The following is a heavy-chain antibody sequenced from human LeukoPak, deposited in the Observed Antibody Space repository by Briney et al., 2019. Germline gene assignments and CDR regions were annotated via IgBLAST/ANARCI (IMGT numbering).Heavy chain of an antibody. J-gene: IGHJ4*02. CDR2: IIPIFGTA. CDR1: GGTFSSYA. CDR3: ARGPPNWGPDF. V-gene: IGHV1-69*13. Sequence: SVKVSCKASGGTFSSYAISWVRQAPGQGLEWMGGIIPIFGTANYAQKFQGRVTITADESTSTAYMELSSLRPEDTAMYYCARGPPNWGPDFWGQGTLITVSS. D-gene: IGHD7-27*01.